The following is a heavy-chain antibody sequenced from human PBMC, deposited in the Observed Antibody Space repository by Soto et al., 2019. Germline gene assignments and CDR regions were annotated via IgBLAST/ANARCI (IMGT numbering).Heavy chain of an antibody. CDR2: ISSSGLST. Sequence: VQLLESGGGLVQPVGSLRLSCAASGFTFSSYVMIWVRQAPGEGLEWVSTISSSGLSTYYADSVKGRFTISRDNSKNTLYLQVHGLRAEHTAVYYCAKGRSAAAGRRAFDVWGRGKRVTVSS. V-gene: IGHV3-23*01. D-gene: IGHD6-13*01. CDR1: GFTFSSYV. CDR3: AKGRSAAAGRRAFDV. J-gene: IGHJ3*01.